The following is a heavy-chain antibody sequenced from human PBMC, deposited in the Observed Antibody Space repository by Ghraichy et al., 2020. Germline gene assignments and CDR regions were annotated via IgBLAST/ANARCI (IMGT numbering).Heavy chain of an antibody. CDR1: GFTFSSYS. CDR3: ARYGGNSESWYFDL. V-gene: IGHV3-21*01. J-gene: IGHJ2*01. CDR2: ISSSSSYI. D-gene: IGHD4-23*01. Sequence: GGSLRLSCAASGFTFSSYSMNWVRQAPGKGLEWVSSISSSSSYIYYADSVKGRFTISRDNAKNSLYLQMNSLRAEDTAVYYCARYGGNSESWYFDLWGRGTLVTVSS.